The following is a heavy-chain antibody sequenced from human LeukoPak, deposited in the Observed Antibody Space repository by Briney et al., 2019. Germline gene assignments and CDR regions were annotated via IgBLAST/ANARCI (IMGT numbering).Heavy chain of an antibody. CDR2: ISGSGGST. CDR3: AKSYNWNYFGPRDSLDY. J-gene: IGHJ4*02. D-gene: IGHD1-7*01. V-gene: IGHV3-23*01. CDR1: GFTFSSYA. Sequence: PGGSLRLSCAASGFTFSSYAMSWVRQAPGKGLEWVSAISGSGGSTYYADSVKGRFTISRDNSKNTLYLQMNSLRAEDTAVYYCAKSYNWNYFGPRDSLDYWGQGTLVTVSS.